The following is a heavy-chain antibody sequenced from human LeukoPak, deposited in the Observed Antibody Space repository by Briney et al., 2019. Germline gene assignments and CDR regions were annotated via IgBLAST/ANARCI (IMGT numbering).Heavy chain of an antibody. CDR1: GFTFSNYG. Sequence: PGGSLRLSCAASGFTFSNYGMHWVRQAPGKGLEWVALIWYDGSKQHYADSVKGRFTISGDNSNNTLYLQMNSLRAEDTAVYFCAKDGRSGLNYFYMDVWGKGATVTVSS. V-gene: IGHV3-33*06. CDR3: AKDGRSGLNYFYMDV. CDR2: IWYDGSKQ. D-gene: IGHD2-15*01. J-gene: IGHJ6*03.